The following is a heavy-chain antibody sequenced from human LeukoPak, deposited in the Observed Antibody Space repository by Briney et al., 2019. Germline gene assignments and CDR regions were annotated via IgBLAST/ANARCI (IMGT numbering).Heavy chain of an antibody. J-gene: IGHJ4*02. CDR2: IYSGDST. CDR3: ARSYFNDYADY. D-gene: IGHD4-17*01. V-gene: IGHV3-53*01. Sequence: GGSLRLSCAASGFTFSSYTMIWVRQAPGKGLEWVSVIYSGDSTYYADSVKGRFTISRDNSKNTLYLQMNSLRAEDTAVYYCARSYFNDYADYWGQGTLVTVSS. CDR1: GFTFSSYT.